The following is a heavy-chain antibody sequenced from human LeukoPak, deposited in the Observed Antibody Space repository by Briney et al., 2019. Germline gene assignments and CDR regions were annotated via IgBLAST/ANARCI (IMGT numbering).Heavy chain of an antibody. CDR2: IYHSGDT. D-gene: IGHD1-14*01. J-gene: IGHJ6*03. V-gene: IGHV4-59*01. Sequence: PSETLSLTCTVSGGSISSYYWSWIRQPPGKGLEWIGYIYHSGDTNSNPSLKSRVTISVDTSKNQFSLKLNSVTAADTAVYYCARLQRRWEPLYSRFYYYMDVWGRGTTVTVSS. CDR1: GGSISSYY. CDR3: ARLQRRWEPLYSRFYYYMDV.